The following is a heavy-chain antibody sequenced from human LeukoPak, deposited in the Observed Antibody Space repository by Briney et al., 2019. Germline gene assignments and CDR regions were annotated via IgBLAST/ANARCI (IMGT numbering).Heavy chain of an antibody. J-gene: IGHJ4*02. CDR2: ISGSSSHT. Sequence: GGSLRLSCVVSGFSFSDYYMNWIRQTPGKGLEWLSYISGSSSHTLYADSVKGRFAISRDNAKNSLYLQMNSLRAEDTAVYYCARFELDSGGYATNFDSWGQGTLVTVSP. V-gene: IGHV3-11*06. CDR3: ARFELDSGGYATNFDS. D-gene: IGHD3-22*01. CDR1: GFSFSDYY.